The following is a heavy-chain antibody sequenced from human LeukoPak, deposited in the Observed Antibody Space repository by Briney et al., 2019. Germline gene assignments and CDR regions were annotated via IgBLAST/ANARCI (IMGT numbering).Heavy chain of an antibody. CDR2: ISAYNGNT. Sequence: ASVKVSCKASGYTFPSYGISWVRQAPGQGLEWMGWISAYNGNTNYAQKLQGRVTMTTDTSTSTAYMELRSLRSDDTAVYYCARSAGRVGYSYGYDYWGQGTLVTVSS. D-gene: IGHD5-18*01. CDR3: ARSAGRVGYSYGYDY. V-gene: IGHV1-18*01. J-gene: IGHJ4*02. CDR1: GYTFPSYG.